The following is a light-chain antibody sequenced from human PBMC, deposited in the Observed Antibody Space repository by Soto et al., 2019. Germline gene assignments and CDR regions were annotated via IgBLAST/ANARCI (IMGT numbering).Light chain of an antibody. Sequence: EIVMTQSPGTLSVSLGERVTLSGRAGRGVARNLACYQQRPGQVPRLLFYPASTRATDVPGTFSGSGSGTEFTLTISSLQSEDFAVYYCQQFEKWPFTFGQGTKLEIK. CDR1: RGVARN. CDR2: PAS. J-gene: IGKJ2*01. CDR3: QQFEKWPFT. V-gene: IGKV3-15*01.